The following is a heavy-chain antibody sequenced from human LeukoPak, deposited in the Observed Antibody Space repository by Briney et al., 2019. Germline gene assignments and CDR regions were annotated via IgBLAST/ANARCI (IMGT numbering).Heavy chain of an antibody. D-gene: IGHD1-1*01. Sequence: GGSLRLSCAASGFTFSTYNMHWVRQAPGKGLEWVSSTSGSTTDMFYADSVKGRFTISRDNAKNSLSLQMNSLRADDTAVYYCAAQLPGGYLAFHIWGQGTMVTVSS. CDR1: GFTFSTYN. CDR3: AAQLPGGYLAFHI. V-gene: IGHV3-21*01. CDR2: TSGSTTDM. J-gene: IGHJ3*02.